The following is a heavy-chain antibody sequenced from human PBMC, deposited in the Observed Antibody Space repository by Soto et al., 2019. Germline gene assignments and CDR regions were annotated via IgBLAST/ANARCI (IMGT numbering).Heavy chain of an antibody. CDR3: ARGGIYDFWSGYPRSYYMDV. V-gene: IGHV1-2*04. J-gene: IGHJ6*03. CDR1: GYTFTGYY. CDR2: INPNRGGT. Sequence: ASVKVSCKASGYTFTGYYMHWVRQAPGQGLEWMGWINPNRGGTNYAQKFQGWVTMTRDTSISTAYMELSRLRSDDTAVYYCARGGIYDFWSGYPRSYYMDVWGKGTTVTVSS. D-gene: IGHD3-3*01.